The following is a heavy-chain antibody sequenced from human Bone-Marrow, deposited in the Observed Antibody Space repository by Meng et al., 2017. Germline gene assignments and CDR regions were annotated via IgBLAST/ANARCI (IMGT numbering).Heavy chain of an antibody. CDR1: GGSFSSGGYS. CDR2: IYHSGTT. CDR3: ARDLPYASGAGGFDP. J-gene: IGHJ5*02. V-gene: IGHV4-30-2*01. D-gene: IGHD3-10*01. Sequence: QVQLQESGSGLVKPSKTLSLTCAVSGGSFSSGGYSWSWIRQPPGKGLEWIGYIYHSGTTYYNPSLKSRVTISVDRSKNQFSLKLTSVTAADTAVYYCARDLPYASGAGGFDPWGQGTLVTVSS.